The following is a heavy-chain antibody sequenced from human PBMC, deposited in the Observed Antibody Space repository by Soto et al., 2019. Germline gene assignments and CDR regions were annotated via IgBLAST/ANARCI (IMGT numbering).Heavy chain of an antibody. CDR3: ARGAEVGIELAAFDQ. Sequence: QVHLVQSGAEVKRAGASVTVSCKASGYTFSDYYIHWVRQPRGQGLQWMGCINPKSGDRRYAQMFRGWVFMTRDTSISTAYMEVSGLKSDDTAVYFCARGAEVGIELAAFDQWGQGTLVTVSA. CDR2: INPKSGDR. D-gene: IGHD2-8*02. V-gene: IGHV1-2*04. J-gene: IGHJ4*02. CDR1: GYTFSDYY.